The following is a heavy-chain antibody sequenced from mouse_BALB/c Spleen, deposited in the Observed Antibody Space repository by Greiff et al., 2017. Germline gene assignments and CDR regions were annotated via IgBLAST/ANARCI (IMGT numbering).Heavy chain of an antibody. CDR3: ARRGYDVGYAMDY. J-gene: IGHJ4*01. CDR1: GFSLTSYG. D-gene: IGHD2-14*01. V-gene: IGHV2-2*02. CDR2: IWSGGST. Sequence: VQGVESGPGLVQPSQSLSITCTVSGFSLTSYGVHWVRQSPGKGLEWLGVIWSGGSTDYNAAFISRLSISKDNSKSQVFFKMNSLQANDTAIYYCARRGYDVGYAMDYWGQGTSVTVSS.